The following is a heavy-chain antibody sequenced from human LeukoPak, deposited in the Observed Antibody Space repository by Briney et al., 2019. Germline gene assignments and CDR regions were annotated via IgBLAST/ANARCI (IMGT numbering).Heavy chain of an antibody. CDR2: ISSSSSTI. CDR1: GFTFSSYS. CDR3: ARDSYYKSGDY. Sequence: GGSLRLSCAASGFTFSSYSMNWVRQAPGKGLEWVSYISSSSSTIYYADSVKGRFTISRDNAKNSLYLQMNSLRAEDTAVYYCARDSYYKSGDYWGQGTLVTVSS. V-gene: IGHV3-48*04. J-gene: IGHJ4*02. D-gene: IGHD3-10*01.